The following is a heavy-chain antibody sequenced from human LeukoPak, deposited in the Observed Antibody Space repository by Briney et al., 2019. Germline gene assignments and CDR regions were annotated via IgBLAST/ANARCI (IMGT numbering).Heavy chain of an antibody. Sequence: PGGSLRLSCAASGFTVSSNYMSWIRQPPGKGLEWIGYIYYSGSTNYNPSLKSRVTISVDTSKNQFSLKLSSVTAADTAVYYCARVGEDYYGDWFDPWGQGTLVTVSS. D-gene: IGHD3-10*01. CDR1: GFTVSSNY. CDR3: ARVGEDYYGDWFDP. J-gene: IGHJ5*02. CDR2: IYYSGST. V-gene: IGHV4-59*02.